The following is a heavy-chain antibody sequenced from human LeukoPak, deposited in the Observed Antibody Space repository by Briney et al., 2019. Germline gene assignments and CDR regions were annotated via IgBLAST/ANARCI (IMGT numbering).Heavy chain of an antibody. V-gene: IGHV1-18*01. D-gene: IGHD5-12*01. CDR2: ISAYNGNT. Sequence: GASVNVSFKSSVYTFTNYGISWVRQAPGQGREWMGWISAYNGNTNYAQKLQGRVTMTTDTSTSTAYMELRSLRSDDTAVYYCARERYSGYDLVDYWGQGHLVTVSS. CDR1: VYTFTNYG. J-gene: IGHJ4*02. CDR3: ARERYSGYDLVDY.